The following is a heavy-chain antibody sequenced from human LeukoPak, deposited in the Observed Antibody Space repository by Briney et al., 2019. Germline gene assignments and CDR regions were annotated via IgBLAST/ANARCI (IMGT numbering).Heavy chain of an antibody. CDR3: ATISVASGVHY. CDR1: GFSFSSYA. Sequence: PGGSLRLSCAASGFSFSSYAMAWGRQAPGKGLEWVSTISANGGTTYYADSVKGRFTISRDNSKNTLYVQMSSLGADDTAVYYCATISVASGVHYWGQGTLVTVSS. J-gene: IGHJ4*02. CDR2: ISANGGTT. D-gene: IGHD6-19*01. V-gene: IGHV3-23*01.